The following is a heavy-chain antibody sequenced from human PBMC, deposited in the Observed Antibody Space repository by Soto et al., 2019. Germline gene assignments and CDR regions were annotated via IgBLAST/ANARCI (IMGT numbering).Heavy chain of an antibody. Sequence: QVQLVESGGGVVQPGRSLRLSCAASGFTFSSYGMHWVRQAPGKGLEWVAVIWYDGSNKYYADSVKGRFTISRDNSKNTLYLQMNSLRAEDTAVYYCARDCYYDSSGYCLDYWGQGTLVTVSS. CDR2: IWYDGSNK. CDR1: GFTFSSYG. J-gene: IGHJ4*02. CDR3: ARDCYYDSSGYCLDY. V-gene: IGHV3-33*01. D-gene: IGHD3-22*01.